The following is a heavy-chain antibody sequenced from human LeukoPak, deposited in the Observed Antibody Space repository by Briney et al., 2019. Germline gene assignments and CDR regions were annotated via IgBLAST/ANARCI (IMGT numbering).Heavy chain of an antibody. CDR2: MYTGGTT. Sequence: GGSLRLSCAASGFSVSGTHMSWVRQAPGKGLEWVSAMYTGGTTYYADSVQGRFTIYRDNSKNTLYLQMNSLRAEDTAVYYCAKDEATSGGGLASWGQGTLVSASS. CDR1: GFSVSGTH. CDR3: AKDEATSGGGLAS. V-gene: IGHV3-53*01. D-gene: IGHD3-16*01. J-gene: IGHJ4*02.